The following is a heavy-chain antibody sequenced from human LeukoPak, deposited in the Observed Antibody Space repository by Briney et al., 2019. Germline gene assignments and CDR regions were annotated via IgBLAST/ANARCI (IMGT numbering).Heavy chain of an antibody. D-gene: IGHD2-2*01. Sequence: GASVKVSCKASGGTFSSYAISWVRQAPGQGLEWMGGIIPIFGTANYAQKFQGRVTITADESTSTAYMELSSLRSEDSAVYYCARDGDYQDAFDIWGQGTMVTVSS. V-gene: IGHV1-69*13. J-gene: IGHJ3*02. CDR3: ARDGDYQDAFDI. CDR1: GGTFSSYA. CDR2: IIPIFGTA.